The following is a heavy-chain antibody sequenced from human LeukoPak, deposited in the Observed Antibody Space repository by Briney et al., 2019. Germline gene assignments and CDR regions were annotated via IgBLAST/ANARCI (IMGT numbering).Heavy chain of an antibody. CDR2: IYYSGGT. J-gene: IGHJ3*02. V-gene: IGHV4-59*12. CDR3: AREIPYCSSTSCYGGAFDI. CDR1: GGSISSYY. Sequence: SETLSLTCTVSGGSISSYYWSWIRQPPGKGLEWIGYIYYSGGTNYNPSLKSRVTISVDTSKNQFSLKLSSVTAADTAVYYCAREIPYCSSTSCYGGAFDIWGQGTMVTVSS. D-gene: IGHD2-2*01.